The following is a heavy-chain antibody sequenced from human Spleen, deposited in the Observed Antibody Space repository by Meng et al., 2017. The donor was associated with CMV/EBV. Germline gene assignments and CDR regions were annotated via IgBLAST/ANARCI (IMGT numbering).Heavy chain of an antibody. V-gene: IGHV3-21*01. Sequence: GESLKISCAASGFTFSSYWMSWVRQAPGKGLEWVSSISSSSSYIYYADSVKGRFTISRDNAKNSLYLQMNSLRAEDTAVYYCAREIYPYAHAFDIWGQGTMVTVSS. CDR3: AREIYPYAHAFDI. CDR2: ISSSSSYI. J-gene: IGHJ3*02. CDR1: GFTFSSYW. D-gene: IGHD2-2*01.